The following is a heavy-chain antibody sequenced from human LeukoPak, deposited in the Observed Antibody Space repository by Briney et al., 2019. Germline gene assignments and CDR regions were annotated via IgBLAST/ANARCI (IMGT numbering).Heavy chain of an antibody. D-gene: IGHD2-21*02. CDR2: IKYDGSKI. J-gene: IGHJ4*02. CDR1: GFRFRDYW. CDR3: VGDGDSLDF. Sequence: PGGSLRLSCAASGFRFRDYWTSWVRQAPGKGLEWVADIKYDGSKIYYVDSVKGRFTISRDNAKASLFLQMNSLRAEDSGVYFCVGDGDSLDFWGQGTLVTVSP. V-gene: IGHV3-7*01.